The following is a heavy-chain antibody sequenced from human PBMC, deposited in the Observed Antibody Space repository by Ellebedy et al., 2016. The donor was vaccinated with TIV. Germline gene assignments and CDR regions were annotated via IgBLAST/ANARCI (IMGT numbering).Heavy chain of an antibody. Sequence: MPSETLSLTCTVSGGAISSYYWSWIRQPPGKGLEWIGYSWSTNYNPSLKSRVTISVDRSKNQISLKLRSVTAADTAVYYCARSSGKYWDYLDSWGQGTLVTVSS. V-gene: IGHV4-59*01. J-gene: IGHJ4*02. CDR3: ARSSGKYWDYLDS. CDR2: SWST. D-gene: IGHD1-26*01. CDR1: GGAISSYY.